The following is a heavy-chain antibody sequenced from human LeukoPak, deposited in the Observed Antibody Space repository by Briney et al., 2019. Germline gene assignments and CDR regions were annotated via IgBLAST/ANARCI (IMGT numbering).Heavy chain of an antibody. Sequence: SETLSLTCTVSGGSISSYYWSWIRQPPGKGLEWIGYIYYSGSTNYNPSLKSRVTISVDTSKNQFSLKLSSVTAADTAVYYCASRDIYYNGMDVWGQGTTVTVSS. V-gene: IGHV4-59*08. D-gene: IGHD2-15*01. CDR1: GGSISSYY. J-gene: IGHJ6*02. CDR3: ASRDIYYNGMDV. CDR2: IYYSGST.